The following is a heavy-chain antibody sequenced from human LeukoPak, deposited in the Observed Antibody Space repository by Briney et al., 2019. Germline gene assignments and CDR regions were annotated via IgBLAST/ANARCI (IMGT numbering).Heavy chain of an antibody. CDR3: ARSLYGDSIFDY. Sequence: KPSETLSLTCTVSGGSISSYYWSWIRQPPGKGLEWIGYIYHNGNTKYNPSLKSRVTISVDTSKNQFSLKLSSVTAADTAVYYCARSLYGDSIFDYWGQGTLVTVSS. J-gene: IGHJ4*02. D-gene: IGHD4-17*01. CDR1: GGSISSYY. CDR2: IYHNGNT. V-gene: IGHV4-59*12.